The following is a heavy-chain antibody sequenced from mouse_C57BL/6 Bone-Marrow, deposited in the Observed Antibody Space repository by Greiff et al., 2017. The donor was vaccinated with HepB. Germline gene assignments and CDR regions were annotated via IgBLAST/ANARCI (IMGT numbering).Heavy chain of an antibody. Sequence: EVKLMESGGGLVKPGGSLKLSCAASGFTFSDYGMHWVRQAPEKGLEWVAYISSGSSTIYYADTVKGRFTISRDNAKNTLFLQMTSLRSEDTAMYYCARREPSAATDYWGQGTSVTVSS. CDR1: GFTFSDYG. D-gene: IGHD6-1*01. CDR3: ARREPSAATDY. CDR2: ISSGSSTI. V-gene: IGHV5-17*01. J-gene: IGHJ4*01.